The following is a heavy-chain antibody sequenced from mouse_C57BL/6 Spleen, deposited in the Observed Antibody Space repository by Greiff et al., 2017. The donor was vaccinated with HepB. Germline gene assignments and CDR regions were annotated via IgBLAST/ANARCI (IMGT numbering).Heavy chain of an antibody. CDR3: ARDRYYGSSYYWYFDV. D-gene: IGHD1-1*01. J-gene: IGHJ1*03. CDR2: INYDGSST. Sequence: EVQRVESEGGLVQPGSSMKLSCTASGFTFSDYYMAWVRQVPEKGLEWVANINYDGSSTYYLDSLKSRFIISRDNAKNILYLQMSSLKSEDTATYYCARDRYYGSSYYWYFDVWGTGTTVTVSS. CDR1: GFTFSDYY. V-gene: IGHV5-16*01.